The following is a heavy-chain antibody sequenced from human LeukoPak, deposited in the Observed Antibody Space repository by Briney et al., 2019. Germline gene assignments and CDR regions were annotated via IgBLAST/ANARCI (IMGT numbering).Heavy chain of an antibody. CDR3: ARHRGVGALT. J-gene: IGHJ5*02. CDR1: GGSISNY. Sequence: SETLSLTCTVSGGSISNYWNWIRQPPGKGLEWIGNIYYSGSTNYNPSLKSRVTISVDMSKNQFSLRLSSVTAADTAVYYCARHRGVGALTWGQGTLVTVSS. CDR2: IYYSGST. D-gene: IGHD3-10*01. V-gene: IGHV4-59*08.